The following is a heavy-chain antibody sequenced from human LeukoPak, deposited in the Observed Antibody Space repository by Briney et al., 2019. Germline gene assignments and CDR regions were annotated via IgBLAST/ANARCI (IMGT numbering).Heavy chain of an antibody. Sequence: PGGSLRLSCAASGFTFSSYAMSWVRQAPGKGLEWVSAISGSGGSTYYADSVKGRFTISRDNSKNTLYLQMNSLRAEDTAVYYCANLGYCSSTSCYTALNYYYYGMDVWGQGTTVTVSS. CDR2: ISGSGGST. CDR1: GFTFSSYA. CDR3: ANLGYCSSTSCYTALNYYYYGMDV. D-gene: IGHD2-2*02. J-gene: IGHJ6*02. V-gene: IGHV3-23*01.